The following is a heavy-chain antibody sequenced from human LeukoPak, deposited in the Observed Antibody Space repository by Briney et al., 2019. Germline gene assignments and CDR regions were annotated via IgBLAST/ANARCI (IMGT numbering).Heavy chain of an antibody. CDR1: GFTFSNYN. D-gene: IGHD2-21*02. CDR3: ATHPLVTATPDTGPDSRKDY. V-gene: IGHV3-48*03. CDR2: ISSGRGSTI. J-gene: IGHJ4*02. Sequence: GGSLRLSCAASGFTFSNYNMNWVRQAPGKGLQWISYISSGRGSTIYYTESVKGRFTISRDNAKNLLYLQMTSLRAEDTAVYYCATHPLVTATPDTGPDSRKDYWGQGTLVTVSS.